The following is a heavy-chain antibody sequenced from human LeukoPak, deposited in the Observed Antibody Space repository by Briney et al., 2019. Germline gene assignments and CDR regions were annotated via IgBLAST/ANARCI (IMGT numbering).Heavy chain of an antibody. CDR2: ISSSNTYI. J-gene: IGHJ4*02. CDR3: ARGYCSGTSCYMFAY. Sequence: GGSLGLSCAGSGFNFIDNSMHWVRQAPGKGLEWVSSISSSNTYIYYRDSVKGRFTISRDNAKNSLFLQMSSLRDEDTAVYYCARGYCSGTSCYMFAYWGQGTRVTVSS. CDR1: GFNFIDNS. V-gene: IGHV3-21*01. D-gene: IGHD2-2*02.